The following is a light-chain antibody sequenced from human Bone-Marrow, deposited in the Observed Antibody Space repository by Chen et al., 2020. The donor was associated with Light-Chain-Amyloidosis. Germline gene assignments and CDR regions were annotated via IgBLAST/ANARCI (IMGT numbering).Light chain of an antibody. V-gene: IGLV1-47*01. CDR3: AAWSGSLNGYI. CDR2: RNN. CDR1: SANFGLNY. Sequence: QSVLTQPPSESGTHGQRDTLSCSGASANFGLNYVYWYQHFPGAAPNLLIHRNNQRPSGCPDRFSATTSGTTAFLAICGLRSEDDAYYYSAAWSGSLNGYIFGTGTKVIVL. J-gene: IGLJ1*01.